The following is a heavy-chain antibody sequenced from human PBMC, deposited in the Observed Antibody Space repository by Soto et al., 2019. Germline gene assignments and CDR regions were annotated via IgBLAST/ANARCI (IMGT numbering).Heavy chain of an antibody. J-gene: IGHJ4*02. CDR1: GYTFTSYW. V-gene: IGHV5-10-1*01. CDR3: AATGYTYGYHFDH. D-gene: IGHD5-18*01. Sequence: PXESLTISCKASGYTFTSYWITWVRQMPGRGLEWMGRIDPSDSSTNYSPSFQGHVTISTDKSITTAHLQWSSLKISDTAMYYCAATGYTYGYHFDHWGQGTQVTVSS. CDR2: IDPSDSST.